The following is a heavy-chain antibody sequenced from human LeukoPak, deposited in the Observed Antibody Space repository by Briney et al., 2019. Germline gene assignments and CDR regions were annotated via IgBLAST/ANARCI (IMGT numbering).Heavy chain of an antibody. D-gene: IGHD3-22*01. CDR1: GGIFSSYA. J-gene: IGHJ4*02. Sequence: GASVKVSCRASGGIFSSYAISWVRQAPGQGLEWMGRIIPIFGTANYAQKFQGRVTITTDESTSTAYMELSSLRSEDTAVYYCASLGVTMIVIWGQGTLVTVSS. CDR3: ASLGVTMIVI. V-gene: IGHV1-69*05. CDR2: IIPIFGTA.